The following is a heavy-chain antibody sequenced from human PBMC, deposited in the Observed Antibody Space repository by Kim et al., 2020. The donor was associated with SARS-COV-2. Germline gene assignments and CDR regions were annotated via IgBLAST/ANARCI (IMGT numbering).Heavy chain of an antibody. CDR3: AAIGYCSSTSCNSWGAFDI. Sequence: ASVKVSCKASGYTFTSYGISWVRQAPGQGLEWMGWISAYNGNTNYAQKLQGRVTMTTDTSTSTAYMELRSLRSDDTAVYYCAAIGYCSSTSCNSWGAFDIWGQGTMVTVSS. CDR2: ISAYNGNT. CDR1: GYTFTSYG. V-gene: IGHV1-18*01. D-gene: IGHD2-2*01. J-gene: IGHJ3*02.